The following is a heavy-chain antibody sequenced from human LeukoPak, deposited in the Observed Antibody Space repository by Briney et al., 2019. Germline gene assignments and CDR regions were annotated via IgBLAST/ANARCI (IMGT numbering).Heavy chain of an antibody. Sequence: GGSLRVSCAASGFTFSNYWMSWVRQAPGKGLEWVANIKQDGSEKCYVDSVKGRFTISRDNAKNSLYLQMNSLRAEDTAVYYCVRGEWELLSHYWYFDLWGRGTLVTVSS. D-gene: IGHD1-26*01. V-gene: IGHV3-7*01. J-gene: IGHJ2*01. CDR2: IKQDGSEK. CDR1: GFTFSNYW. CDR3: VRGEWELLSHYWYFDL.